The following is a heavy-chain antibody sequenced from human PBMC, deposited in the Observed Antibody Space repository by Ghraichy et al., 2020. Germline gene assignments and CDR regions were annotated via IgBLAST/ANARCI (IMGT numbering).Heavy chain of an antibody. J-gene: IGHJ6*02. V-gene: IGHV4-34*01. CDR3: ARGTKRDGLDV. Sequence: SETLSLTCAVYRGSFSGYYWTWIRQPPGKGLEWIGEINHRGSTSYNPSLKSRIFISKDTSKNQFSLKLSSVTAADTAVYYCARGTKRDGLDVWGQGNTVTVSS. CDR1: RGSFSGYY. CDR2: INHRGST.